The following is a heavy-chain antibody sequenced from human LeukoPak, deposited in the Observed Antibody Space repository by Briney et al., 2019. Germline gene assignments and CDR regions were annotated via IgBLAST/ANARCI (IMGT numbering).Heavy chain of an antibody. CDR1: GYTFNGYY. CDR3: ARGMEPYYYMDV. V-gene: IGHV1-2*02. CDR2: INPNSGGT. J-gene: IGHJ6*03. Sequence: ASLKVSCKPSGYTFNGYYMHWVRQAPGQGLEWMGWINPNSGGTNYAQKFQGRVTMTRDTSISTAYMELSRLRSDDTAVDYCARGMEPYYYMDVWGKGTTVTVSS. D-gene: IGHD1-26*01.